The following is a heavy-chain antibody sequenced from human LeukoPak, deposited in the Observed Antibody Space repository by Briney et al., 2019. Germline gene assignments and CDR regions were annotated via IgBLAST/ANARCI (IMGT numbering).Heavy chain of an antibody. Sequence: LRLSCAASGFTFSSYAMSWIRQHPGKGLEWIGYIYYSGSTYYNPSLKSRVTISVDTSKNQFSLKLSSVTAADTAVYYCAREAGATTSPFDYWGQGTLVTVSS. J-gene: IGHJ4*02. V-gene: IGHV4-31*02. D-gene: IGHD1-26*01. CDR1: GFTFSSYA. CDR3: AREAGATTSPFDY. CDR2: IYYSGST.